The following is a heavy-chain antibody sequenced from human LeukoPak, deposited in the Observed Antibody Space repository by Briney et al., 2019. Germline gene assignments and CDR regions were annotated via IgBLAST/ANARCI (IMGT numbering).Heavy chain of an antibody. CDR1: GFTFNNYE. D-gene: IGHD2-21*01. Sequence: GGSLRLSCAASGFTFNNYEMNWARQAPGKGLEWISYISTDGTMAYYAGSVKGRFTISRDNAKNSLYLQMNSLRADDTAVYYCARETIDCGGDCYDYWGQGTLATVSS. CDR2: ISTDGTMA. J-gene: IGHJ4*02. CDR3: ARETIDCGGDCYDY. V-gene: IGHV3-48*03.